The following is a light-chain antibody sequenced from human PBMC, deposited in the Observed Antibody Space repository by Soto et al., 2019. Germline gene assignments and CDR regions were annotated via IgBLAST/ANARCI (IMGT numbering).Light chain of an antibody. CDR1: QGISNY. V-gene: IGKV1-27*01. CDR2: AAS. Sequence: DIQMTQSPSSRSASVGDRVSITCRASQGISNYVAWYQQKPGKPPKLLIYAASTLQSGVPSRFSGSGSGTDFTLPINSLQPEDVATYSCQKYSSVPVFGPGTKVDIK. J-gene: IGKJ3*01. CDR3: QKYSSVPV.